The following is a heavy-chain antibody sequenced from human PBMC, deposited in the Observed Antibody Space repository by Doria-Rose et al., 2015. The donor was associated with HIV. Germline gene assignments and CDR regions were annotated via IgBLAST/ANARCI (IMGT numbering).Heavy chain of an antibody. D-gene: IGHD6-13*01. CDR1: GVSLSSPGMG. CDR3: ARIKSSRWYHKYYFDF. V-gene: IGHV2-26*01. J-gene: IGHJ4*02. Sequence: QITLKESGPVLVKPTETLTLTCTVSGVSLSSPGMGVSWIRQPPGKALEWLANIFSDDERSYNSSQKSRLTISRGTSKSQVVRTMTDMDPVDTATYYCARIKSSRWYHKYYFDFWGQGTLVIVSA. CDR2: IFSDDER.